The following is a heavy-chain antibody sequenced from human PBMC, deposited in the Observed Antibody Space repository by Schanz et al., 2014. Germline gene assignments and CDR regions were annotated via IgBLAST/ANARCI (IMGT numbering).Heavy chain of an antibody. J-gene: IGHJ4*02. CDR3: ARDGEAAAGCDY. CDR1: GYTFTSYG. CDR2: MNPNSGNT. V-gene: IGHV1-8*01. Sequence: QVQLVQSGAEVKKPGASVKVSCKASGYTFTSYGITWVRQAPGQGLEWMGWMNPNSGNTGYAQKFQGRVTMTEDTSTGTAYMELRSLTSEDTAVYYCARDGEAAAGCDYWGQGTLVTVSS. D-gene: IGHD6-13*01.